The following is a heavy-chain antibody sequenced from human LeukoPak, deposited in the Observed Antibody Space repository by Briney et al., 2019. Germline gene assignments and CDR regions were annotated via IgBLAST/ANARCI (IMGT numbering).Heavy chain of an antibody. Sequence: PGRSLRLSCAASGFTFDDYAMHWVRQAPGEGLEWVSGISWNSGSIGYADSVKGRFTISRDNAKNSLYLQMNSLRAEDTALYYCAKDVYYDSSGYSSFDYWGQGTLVTVSS. D-gene: IGHD3-22*01. J-gene: IGHJ4*02. CDR1: GFTFDDYA. CDR2: ISWNSGSI. V-gene: IGHV3-9*01. CDR3: AKDVYYDSSGYSSFDY.